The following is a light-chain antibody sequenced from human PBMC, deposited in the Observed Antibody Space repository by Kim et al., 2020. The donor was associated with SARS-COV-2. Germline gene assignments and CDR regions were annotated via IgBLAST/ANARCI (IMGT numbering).Light chain of an antibody. Sequence: SVSPGERATLSCRASQSVSSNLAWYQQKPGQAPRLLIYGASTRATGIPARFSGSGSGTEFALTISGLQSEDFAVYYCQQYTNWRTFGQGTKVDIK. J-gene: IGKJ1*01. CDR3: QQYTNWRT. CDR2: GAS. V-gene: IGKV3-15*01. CDR1: QSVSSN.